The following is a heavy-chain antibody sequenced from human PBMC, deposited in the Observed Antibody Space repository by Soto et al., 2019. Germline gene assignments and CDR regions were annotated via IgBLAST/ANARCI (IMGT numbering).Heavy chain of an antibody. V-gene: IGHV4-31*03. D-gene: IGHD3-3*01. CDR3: ARGIPIFGVLYLDS. CDR2: IFHRGNS. Sequence: SLTCHVAGVASTIHCWYLNWIQPHPGKGLEWIGYIFHRGNSKYNPSLQSRVTMSVDTSKNQFSLKLSSVTAADAAVYFCARGIPIFGVLYLDSWDPGTLVYVSS. J-gene: IGHJ4*02. CDR1: GVASTIHCWY.